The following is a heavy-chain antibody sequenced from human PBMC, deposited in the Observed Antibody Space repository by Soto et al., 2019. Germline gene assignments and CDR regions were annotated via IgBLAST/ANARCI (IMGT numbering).Heavy chain of an antibody. V-gene: IGHV1-69*13. CDR2: IIPIFGTA. CDR3: ASRPAYSSSSDIDY. CDR1: GGTFSSYA. J-gene: IGHJ4*02. Sequence: SVKVSCKASGGTFSSYAISWVRQAPGQGLEWMGGIIPIFGTANYAQKFQGRVTITADESTSTAYMELSSLRSEDTAVYYCASRPAYSSSSDIDYWGQGTLVTVSS. D-gene: IGHD6-13*01.